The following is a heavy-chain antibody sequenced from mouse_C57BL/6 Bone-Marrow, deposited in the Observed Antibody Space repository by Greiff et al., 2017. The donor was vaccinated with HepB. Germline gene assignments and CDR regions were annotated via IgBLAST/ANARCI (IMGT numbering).Heavy chain of an antibody. CDR2: IYPRSGNT. CDR3: ARWEALSYYSNQAWFAY. CDR1: GYTFTSYG. D-gene: IGHD2-5*01. J-gene: IGHJ3*01. V-gene: IGHV1-81*01. Sequence: QVQLKESGAELARPGASVKLSCKASGYTFTSYGISWVKQRPGQGLEWIGEIYPRSGNTYYNEKFKGKATLTADKSSSTAYMELRSLTSEASAVYFCARWEALSYYSNQAWFAYWGQGTLVTVSA.